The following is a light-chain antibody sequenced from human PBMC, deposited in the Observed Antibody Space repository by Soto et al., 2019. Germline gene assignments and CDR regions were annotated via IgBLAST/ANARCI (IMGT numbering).Light chain of an antibody. CDR1: QSLLHSNGYNY. V-gene: IGKV2-28*01. Sequence: DIVMTQSPLSLPVTPGEPASISCRSSQSLLHSNGYNYLDWYLQKPGQSPQLLIYLGSTRASGVPDTVIASGSGSEFTLKISRVEAEDVGVYYGMQSLQTPRTFGQGTKVEIK. J-gene: IGKJ1*01. CDR2: LGS. CDR3: MQSLQTPRT.